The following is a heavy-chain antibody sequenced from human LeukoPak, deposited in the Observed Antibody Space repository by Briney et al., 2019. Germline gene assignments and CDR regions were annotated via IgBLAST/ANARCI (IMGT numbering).Heavy chain of an antibody. Sequence: PSQTLSLTCAVSGGSISSGGYSWSWLRQPPGKGLEWIGYIYHSGSTYYNPSLKSRVTISVDRSKNQFSLKLSSVTAADTAVYYCARTYGDYDYWGQGTLVTVSS. V-gene: IGHV4-30-2*01. CDR2: IYHSGST. D-gene: IGHD4-17*01. CDR3: ARTYGDYDY. J-gene: IGHJ4*02. CDR1: GGSISSGGYS.